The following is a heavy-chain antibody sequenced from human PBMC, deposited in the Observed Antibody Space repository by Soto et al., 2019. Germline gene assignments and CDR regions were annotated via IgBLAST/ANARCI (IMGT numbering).Heavy chain of an antibody. J-gene: IGHJ4*02. Sequence: WWSLRLSCAASGFMFSAYWMSWVRQAPGKGLEWVANIHGDGGKIYYVDSVKGRFTISRDNAKRSLYLQMNSLRAEDTAVYYCARDFYGGYTYGPGDYWGQGALVTVSS. D-gene: IGHD5-18*01. CDR3: ARDFYGGYTYGPGDY. CDR2: IHGDGGKI. V-gene: IGHV3-7*01. CDR1: GFMFSAYW.